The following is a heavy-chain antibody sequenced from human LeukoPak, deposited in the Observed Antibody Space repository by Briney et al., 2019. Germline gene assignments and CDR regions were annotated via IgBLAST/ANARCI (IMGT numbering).Heavy chain of an antibody. CDR3: ARLRGYSYGLYFDY. CDR1: GCSISSGSYY. J-gene: IGHJ4*02. CDR2: IYTSGST. D-gene: IGHD5-18*01. Sequence: SQTLSLTCTVSGCSISSGSYYWSWIRQPAGKGLEWIGRIYTSGSTNYNPSLKSRVTISVDTSKNQFSLKLSSVTAADTAVYYCARLRGYSYGLYFDYWGQGTLVTVSS. V-gene: IGHV4-61*02.